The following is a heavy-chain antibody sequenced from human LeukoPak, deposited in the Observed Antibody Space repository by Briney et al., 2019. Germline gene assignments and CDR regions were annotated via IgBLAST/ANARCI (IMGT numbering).Heavy chain of an antibody. CDR1: GGTFSIYA. J-gene: IGHJ5*02. D-gene: IGHD2-15*01. V-gene: IGHV1-69*13. CDR3: ARDRGDIVVVVAARRSSNWFDP. Sequence: GASVKLSCKASGGTFSIYAISWVRQAPGQGLEWMGGIIPIFGTANYAQKFQGRVTITADESTSTVYMELSSLRSEDTAVYYCARDRGDIVVVVAARRSSNWFDPWGQGTLVTVSS. CDR2: IIPIFGTA.